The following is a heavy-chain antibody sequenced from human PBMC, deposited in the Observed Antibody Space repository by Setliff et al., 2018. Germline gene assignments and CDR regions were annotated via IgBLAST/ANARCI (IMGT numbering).Heavy chain of an antibody. J-gene: IGHJ6*03. D-gene: IGHD3-10*01. CDR1: GGSFSNYY. V-gene: IGHV4-34*01. Sequence: SETLSLTCAVYGGSFSNYYWSWIRQPPGKGLEWIGEINHSGSTNYNPSLESRVTISVDTSKNQFSLRLSSVAAADTAVYFCARTINFLGSGTWGYMDVWGKGTTVTSP. CDR2: INHSGST. CDR3: ARTINFLGSGTWGYMDV.